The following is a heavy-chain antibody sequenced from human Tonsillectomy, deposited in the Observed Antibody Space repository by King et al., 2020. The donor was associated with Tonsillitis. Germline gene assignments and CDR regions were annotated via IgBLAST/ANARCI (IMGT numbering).Heavy chain of an antibody. J-gene: IGHJ6*03. CDR3: TRTSLVVVFATNMDA. V-gene: IGHV1-18*01. D-gene: IGHD2-15*01. Sequence: VQSGAEVKKPGASGKVSCKASGYTFTSYGISWGRQAPGKGLEWMGWISAYNGNTTYAQKLQGRVTMTTDTSTSTAYLELRSLRSDDTAVYYCTRTSLVVVFATNMDAWGKGTTVTVSS. CDR2: ISAYNGNT. CDR1: GYTFTSYG.